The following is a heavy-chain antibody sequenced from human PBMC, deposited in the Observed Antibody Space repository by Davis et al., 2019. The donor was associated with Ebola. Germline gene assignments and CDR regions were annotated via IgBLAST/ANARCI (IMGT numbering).Heavy chain of an antibody. CDR2: IYYSGST. CDR1: GGSISSGGYY. D-gene: IGHD3-10*01. Sequence: SETLSLTCTVSGGSISSGGYYWSWIRQHPGKGLEWIGTIYYSGSTYSNASLKGRVTMSVNTSKNQFSLKLLSVTAADTAMYYCARHQGAYYSDYWGQGTLVTVSP. J-gene: IGHJ4*02. CDR3: ARHQGAYYSDY. V-gene: IGHV4-39*01.